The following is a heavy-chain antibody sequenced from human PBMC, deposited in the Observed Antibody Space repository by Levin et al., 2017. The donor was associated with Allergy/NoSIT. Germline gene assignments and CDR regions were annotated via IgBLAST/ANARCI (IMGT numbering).Heavy chain of an antibody. Sequence: SQTLSLTCTVSGGSISSGGYYWSWIRQHPGKGLEWIGYIYYSGSTYYNPSLKSRVTISVDTSKNQFSLKLSSVTAADTAVYYCARARPITGTTNHWYFDPWGRGTLVTVSS. J-gene: IGHJ2*01. D-gene: IGHD1-7*01. CDR2: IYYSGST. CDR1: GGSISSGGYY. V-gene: IGHV4-31*03. CDR3: ARARPITGTTNHWYFDP.